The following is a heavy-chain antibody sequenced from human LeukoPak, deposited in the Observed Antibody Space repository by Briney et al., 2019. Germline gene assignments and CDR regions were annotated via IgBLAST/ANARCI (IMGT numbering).Heavy chain of an antibody. CDR1: GFTFSSYS. CDR3: ARISSSNWYNERGAFDV. Sequence: GGSLRLSCAASGFTFSSYSMNWVRQAPGKGLEWVSSISSSSSYIYYADSVKGRFTISRDNAKNSLYLQMNSLRAEDTAVYYCARISSSNWYNERGAFDVWGQGTMVTVSS. CDR2: ISSSSSYI. J-gene: IGHJ3*01. V-gene: IGHV3-21*01. D-gene: IGHD6-13*01.